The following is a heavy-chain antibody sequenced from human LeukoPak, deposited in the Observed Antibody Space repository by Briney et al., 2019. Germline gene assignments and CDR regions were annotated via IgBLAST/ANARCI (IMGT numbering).Heavy chain of an antibody. J-gene: IGHJ4*02. Sequence: SVKVSCKASGGTFSSYAISWVRQAPGQGLEWMGRIIPIFGIANYAQKFQGSVTITADKSTSTAYMELSSLRSEDTAVYYCAREDPTVMFDYWGQGTLVTVSS. D-gene: IGHD1-1*01. CDR2: IIPIFGIA. CDR1: GGTFSSYA. V-gene: IGHV1-69*04. CDR3: AREDPTVMFDY.